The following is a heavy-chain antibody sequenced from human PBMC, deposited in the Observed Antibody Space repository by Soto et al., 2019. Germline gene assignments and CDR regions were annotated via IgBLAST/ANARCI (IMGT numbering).Heavy chain of an antibody. Sequence: QVLLQESGPRLMKPSQTLSLTCTVSGDSITSGDYYWSWIRLHPGRGLEWIGHIYYTGSTYYNPSLESRLIMSVDTSKNQFSLSLSSVSAADTAVYYCARGNFGYDYWGRGTQVIVSS. V-gene: IGHV4-31*03. CDR3: ARGNFGYDY. J-gene: IGHJ4*02. CDR1: GDSITSGDYY. CDR2: IYYTGST. D-gene: IGHD3-22*01.